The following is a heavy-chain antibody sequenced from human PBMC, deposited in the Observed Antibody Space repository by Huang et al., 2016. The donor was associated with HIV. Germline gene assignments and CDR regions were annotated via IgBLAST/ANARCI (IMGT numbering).Heavy chain of an antibody. CDR2: IKVDGRTT. V-gene: IGHV3-74*01. CDR3: ARAGGFEI. Sequence: EEHLVESGGGLVQPGGSLRLSCEASGFTFSNYWMQWVRQAPGKGLMWVSRIKVDGRTTDEADSVKGRFTIARDNAKNTLYLQMSSLTAEDTAIYYCARAGGFEIWGQGTVVTVSS. CDR1: GFTFSNYW. J-gene: IGHJ3*02. D-gene: IGHD2-15*01.